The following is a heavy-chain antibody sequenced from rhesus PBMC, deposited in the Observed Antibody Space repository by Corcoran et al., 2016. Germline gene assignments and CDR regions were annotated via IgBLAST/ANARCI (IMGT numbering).Heavy chain of an antibody. D-gene: IGHD3-16*01. CDR3: ARHRGGSWTHQFDY. J-gene: IGHJ4*01. CDR1: GASISSNS. V-gene: IGHV4S2*01. CDR2: IYGSGGST. Sequence: QVQLQESGPGLVKPSETLPLTCAVSGASISSNSWSWTRPAPGKGLEWIERIYGSGGSTDYNPSLKSRVTISIDTSKNQFSLKLSSVTAADTAVYYCARHRGGSWTHQFDYWGQGVLVTVSS.